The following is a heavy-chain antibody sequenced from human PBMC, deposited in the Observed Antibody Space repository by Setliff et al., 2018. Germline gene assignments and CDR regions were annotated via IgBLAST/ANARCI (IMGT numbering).Heavy chain of an antibody. D-gene: IGHD2-15*01. J-gene: IGHJ3*02. CDR1: GYTFTSYG. CDR2: INAYTGDT. V-gene: IGHV1-18*01. CDR3: AISSLSICSGDTCPNAFDI. Sequence: ASVKVSCKASGYTFTSYGVTWVRQAPGHGLEWMGWINAYTGDTKYAQKYQGRVTMTTDTSTSAAYLELMSLRSDDTAVYYCAISSLSICSGDTCPNAFDIWGQGTMVTVSS.